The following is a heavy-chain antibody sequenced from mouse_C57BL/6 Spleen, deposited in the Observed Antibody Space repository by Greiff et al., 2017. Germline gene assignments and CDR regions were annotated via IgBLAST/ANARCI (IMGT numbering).Heavy chain of an antibody. CDR2: INPSTGGT. CDR1: GYSFTGYY. V-gene: IGHV1-42*01. J-gene: IGHJ2*01. Sequence: VQLQQSGPELVKPGASVKISCKASGYSFTGYYMNWVKQSPEKSLEWIGEINPSTGGTTYNQKFKAKATLTVDKSSSTAYMQLKSLTSEDSAVYYCAREGKFYFDYWGQGTTLTVSS. CDR3: AREGKFYFDY.